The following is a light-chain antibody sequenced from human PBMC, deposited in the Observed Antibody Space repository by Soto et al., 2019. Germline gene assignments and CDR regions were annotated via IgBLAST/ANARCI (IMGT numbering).Light chain of an antibody. CDR2: GAS. Sequence: EIVLTQAPATLSVSPGERATLSCRASQSVSRNLAWYQQKPGQAPRLLIYGASSRATGIPVRFSGSGSGTECTLTISSLQYEDGALYYCQQYNNWTLTFCGGTKVDIK. J-gene: IGKJ4*01. CDR1: QSVSRN. V-gene: IGKV3-15*01. CDR3: QQYNNWTLT.